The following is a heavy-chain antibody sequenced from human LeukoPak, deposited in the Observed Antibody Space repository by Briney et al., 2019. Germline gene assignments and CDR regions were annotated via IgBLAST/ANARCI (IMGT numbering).Heavy chain of an antibody. CDR2: IIPIFGTA. Sequence: SVKVSCKASGGTFSSYAISWVRQAPGQGLEWMGGIIPIFGTANYAQKFRGRVTITTDESTSTAYMELSSLRSEDTAVYYCARDGEATMVRFDIWGQGTMVTVSS. CDR3: ARDGEATMVRFDI. V-gene: IGHV1-69*05. J-gene: IGHJ3*02. CDR1: GGTFSSYA. D-gene: IGHD3-10*01.